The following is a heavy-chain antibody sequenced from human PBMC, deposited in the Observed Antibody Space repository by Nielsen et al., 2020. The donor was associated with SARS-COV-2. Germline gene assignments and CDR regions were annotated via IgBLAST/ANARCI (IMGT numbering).Heavy chain of an antibody. Sequence: KVSCKGSGYSFTSYWISWVRQMPGKGLEWMGRIDPSDSYTNYSPSFQGHVTISADKSISTAYLQWSSLKASDTAMYYCARLIVATINNYYYGMDVWGQGTTVTVSS. CDR3: ARLIVATINNYYYGMDV. J-gene: IGHJ6*02. D-gene: IGHD5-12*01. CDR2: IDPSDSYT. CDR1: GYSFTSYW. V-gene: IGHV5-10-1*01.